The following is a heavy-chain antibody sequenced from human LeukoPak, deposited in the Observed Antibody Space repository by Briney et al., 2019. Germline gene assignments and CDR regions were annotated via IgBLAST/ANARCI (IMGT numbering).Heavy chain of an antibody. CDR1: GYSFTGYY. D-gene: IGHD1-14*01. J-gene: IGHJ4*02. CDR2: INPNNGAT. V-gene: IGHV1-2*02. Sequence: GASVKVSCKASGYSFTGYYIHWVRHAPGQGVEWMGWINPNNGATDYAQKFRGRVTMTRDTSISTVYMEMSGLKSDGSAVYYCAREGAYKPATPYYFDQCGQGTLVTVSS. CDR3: AREGAYKPATPYYFDQ.